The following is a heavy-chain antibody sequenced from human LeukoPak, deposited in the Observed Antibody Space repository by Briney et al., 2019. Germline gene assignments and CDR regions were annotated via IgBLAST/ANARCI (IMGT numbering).Heavy chain of an antibody. V-gene: IGHV3-30*11. D-gene: IGHD2-15*01. Sequence: PGGSLRLSCAASGFTFSSYAMHWVRQAPGKGLEWVAVISYDGSNKYYADSVKGRFTISRDNSKNTLYLQMNSLRAEDTAVYYCAAAKNYYYYYMDVWGKGTTVTVSS. J-gene: IGHJ6*03. CDR1: GFTFSSYA. CDR2: ISYDGSNK. CDR3: AAAKNYYYYYMDV.